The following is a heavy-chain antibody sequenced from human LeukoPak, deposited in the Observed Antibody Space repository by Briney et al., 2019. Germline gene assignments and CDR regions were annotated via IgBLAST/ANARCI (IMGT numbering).Heavy chain of an antibody. CDR3: ARSFSARTFFDY. V-gene: IGHV4-59*01. CDR1: RGSISTYY. J-gene: IGHJ4*02. CDR2: IYYSGST. Sequence: SETLSLTCTVSRGSISTYYWSWIRQPPGKGLEWIGFIYYSGSTNYNPSLKSRVTISVDTSKNQFSLKLSSVTAADTAVYYCARSFSARTFFDYWGQGTLVTVSS. D-gene: IGHD1-14*01.